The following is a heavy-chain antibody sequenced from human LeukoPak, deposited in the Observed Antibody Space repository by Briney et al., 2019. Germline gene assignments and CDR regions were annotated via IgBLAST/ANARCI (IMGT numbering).Heavy chain of an antibody. J-gene: IGHJ4*02. V-gene: IGHV3-48*03. CDR2: ISSSGSTI. D-gene: IGHD3-10*01. CDR3: ARDFKEDLLLWFGESYPDY. Sequence: GGSLRLSCAASGFTFSSYEMNWVRQAPGKGLEWVSYISSSGSTIYYADSVKGRFTISRDNAKDSLYLQMNSLRAEDTAVYYCARDFKEDLLLWFGESYPDYWGQGTLVTVSS. CDR1: GFTFSSYE.